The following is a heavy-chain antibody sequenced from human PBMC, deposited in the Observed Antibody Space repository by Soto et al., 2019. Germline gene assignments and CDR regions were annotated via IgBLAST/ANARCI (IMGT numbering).Heavy chain of an antibody. CDR3: ARVGRWELPTPKPLFDS. CDR1: GYTFTSYY. V-gene: IGHV1-46*01. Sequence: ASVKVSCKASGYTFTSYYMHWVRQAPGQGLEWMGIINPSGGSTSYAQKFQGRVTMTRDTSTSTAYMELSSLRSDDTAVFFCARVGRWELPTPKPLFDSWGQGTLVTVSS. CDR2: INPSGGST. J-gene: IGHJ4*02. D-gene: IGHD1-26*01.